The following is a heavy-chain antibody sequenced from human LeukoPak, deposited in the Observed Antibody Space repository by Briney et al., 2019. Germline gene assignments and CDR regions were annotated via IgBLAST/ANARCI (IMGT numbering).Heavy chain of an antibody. D-gene: IGHD3-22*01. CDR3: AILPYYYDSSDAFDI. CDR1: GGSISSSSYY. J-gene: IGHJ3*02. Sequence: SETLSLTCTVSGGSISSSSYYWGWIRQPPGEGLEWIGSIYYSGSTYYNPSLKSRVTISVDTSKNQFSLKLSSVTAADTAVYYCAILPYYYDSSDAFDIWGQGTMVTVSS. V-gene: IGHV4-39*07. CDR2: IYYSGST.